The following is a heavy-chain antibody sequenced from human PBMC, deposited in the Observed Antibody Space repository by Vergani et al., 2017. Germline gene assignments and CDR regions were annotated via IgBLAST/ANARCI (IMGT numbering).Heavy chain of an antibody. Sequence: QVQLVQSGAEVKKPGSSVKVSCKASGGTFSSYAISWVRQAPGQGLEWMGWINTNTGNPTYAQGFTGRFVFSLDTSVSTAYLQISSLKAEDTAVYYCARVIYRAAAGYYFDYWGQGTLVTVSS. J-gene: IGHJ4*02. V-gene: IGHV7-4-1*02. CDR3: ARVIYRAAAGYYFDY. CDR2: INTNTGNP. CDR1: GGTFSSYA. D-gene: IGHD6-13*01.